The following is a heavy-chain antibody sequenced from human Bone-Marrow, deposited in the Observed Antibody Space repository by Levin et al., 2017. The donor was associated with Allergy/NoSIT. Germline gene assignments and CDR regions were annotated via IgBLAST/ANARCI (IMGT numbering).Heavy chain of an antibody. V-gene: IGHV4-4*07. CDR3: ARGDSNGWYDY. CDR2: IYTSGST. D-gene: IGHD6-19*01. J-gene: IGHJ4*02. Sequence: KAGGSLRLSCSVSGSSINNYYWTWIRQPAGKGLEWIGRIYTSGSTNYNPSLKSRVTMSVDTSKNQFSLKLSSVTAADTALYYCARGDSNGWYDYWGQGTLVTVSS. CDR1: GSSINNYY.